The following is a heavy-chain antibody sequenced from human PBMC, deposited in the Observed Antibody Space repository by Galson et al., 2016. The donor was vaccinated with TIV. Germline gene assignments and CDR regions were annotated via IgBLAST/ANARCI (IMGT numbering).Heavy chain of an antibody. CDR3: ARDPGHFVY. Sequence: SVKVSCKASGYTFTNYIMHWVRQAPGQRLEWMGWVNAGKGNTKYSQKFQGRVTITRDTSASTAYMELSSLRSEDTAVYYCARDPGHFVYWGQGTLVTVSS. V-gene: IGHV1-3*01. J-gene: IGHJ4*02. D-gene: IGHD1-1*01. CDR2: VNAGKGNT. CDR1: GYTFTNYI.